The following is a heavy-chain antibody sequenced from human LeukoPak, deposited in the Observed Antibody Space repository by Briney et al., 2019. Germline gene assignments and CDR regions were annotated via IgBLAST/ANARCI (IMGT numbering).Heavy chain of an antibody. V-gene: IGHV4-38-2*01. CDR3: ARQHERPHNIPIDY. CDR2: IYHSGST. CDR1: GYSISSGYY. J-gene: IGHJ4*02. Sequence: PSETLSLTCAVSGYSISSGYYWGWIRQPPGKGLEWIGSIYHSGSTYYNPSLKSRVTISVDTSKNQFSLKLSSVTAADTAVYYCARQHERPHNIPIDYWGQGTLVTVSS. D-gene: IGHD1-1*01.